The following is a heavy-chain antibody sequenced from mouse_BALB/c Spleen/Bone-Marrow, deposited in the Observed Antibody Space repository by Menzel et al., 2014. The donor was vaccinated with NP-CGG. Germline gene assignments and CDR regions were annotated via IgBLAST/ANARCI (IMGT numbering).Heavy chain of an antibody. Sequence: EVQVVESGPGLVKPSQTVSLTCTVTGISITTGNYRWSWIRQFPGNKLEWTGYIYYSGTITYNPSLTSRTTITRDTSXNQFFLEMNSLTAEDTATYYCARGAMITTGYFDYWGQGTTLTVSS. CDR3: ARGAMITTGYFDY. V-gene: IGHV3-5*02. CDR2: IYYSGTI. CDR1: GISITTGNYR. D-gene: IGHD2-4*01. J-gene: IGHJ2*01.